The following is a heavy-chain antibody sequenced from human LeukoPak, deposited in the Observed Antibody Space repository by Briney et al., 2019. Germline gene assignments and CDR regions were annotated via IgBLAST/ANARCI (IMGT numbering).Heavy chain of an antibody. CDR3: ARESSGYYY. CDR1: GGAISRGGYS. Sequence: SETVSLTCAVSGGAISRGGYSWSWIRQPPGKGLEWIGYIYHSGSTYYNPSLKSRVTISVDRSKNQFSLKLSSVTAADTAVYYCARESSGYYYWGQGTLVTVSS. J-gene: IGHJ4*02. V-gene: IGHV4-30-2*01. D-gene: IGHD3-22*01. CDR2: IYHSGST.